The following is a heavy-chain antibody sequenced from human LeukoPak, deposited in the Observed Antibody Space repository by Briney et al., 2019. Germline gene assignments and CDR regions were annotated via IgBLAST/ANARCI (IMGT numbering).Heavy chain of an antibody. CDR1: GYTFTSYG. CDR2: ISAYNGNT. J-gene: IGHJ4*02. Sequence: ASVKVSFKASGYTFTSYGISWVRQAPGQGLEWMGWISAYNGNTNYAQKLQGRVTMTTDTSTSTAYMELRSLRSDDTAVYYCARDEGKDYGDYDTTILYFDYWGQGTLVTVSS. V-gene: IGHV1-18*04. D-gene: IGHD4-17*01. CDR3: ARDEGKDYGDYDTTILYFDY.